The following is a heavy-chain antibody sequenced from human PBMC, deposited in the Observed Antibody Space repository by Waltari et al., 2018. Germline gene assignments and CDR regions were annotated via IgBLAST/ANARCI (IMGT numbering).Heavy chain of an antibody. J-gene: IGHJ5*02. CDR1: GFPFSSYA. V-gene: IGHV3-23*01. CDR2: ISGSVGST. CDR3: AKDITIFGVLDP. D-gene: IGHD3-3*01. Sequence: EVQLLESGGGLVQPGGSLRLSCAASGFPFSSYAMSWVRQAPGKGLGWVSAISGSVGSTYYAASVKGRFTISRDNAKNTLYRQMNSLRAEDTAVYYCAKDITIFGVLDPWGQGTLVTVSS.